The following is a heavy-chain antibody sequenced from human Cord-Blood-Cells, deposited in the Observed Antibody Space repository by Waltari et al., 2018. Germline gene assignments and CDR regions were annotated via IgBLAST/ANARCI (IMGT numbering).Heavy chain of an antibody. Sequence: QVQLVQSGAEVKKPGSSVKVSCKASGGTFSSYAISWVRQAPGQGLEWMGGIIPSVSTANYAQNVKGRVTMTADESTSTAYMELSSLRSEDTAVYYCARVVSGYDSSGYYDAFDIWGQGTMVTVSS. D-gene: IGHD3-22*01. J-gene: IGHJ3*02. CDR3: ARVVSGYDSSGYYDAFDI. V-gene: IGHV1-69*01. CDR2: IIPSVSTA. CDR1: GGTFSSYA.